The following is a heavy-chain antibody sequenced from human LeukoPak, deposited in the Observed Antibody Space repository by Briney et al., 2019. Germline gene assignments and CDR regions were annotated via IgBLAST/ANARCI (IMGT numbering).Heavy chain of an antibody. Sequence: PSETLSLTCTVSGYSISSGYYWGWIRQPPGKGLEWIGSIYHSGSTYYNPSLKSRVTISVDTSKNQFSLKLSSVTAADTAVYYCGRLGGREAASPLNWFDPWGQGTLVTVSS. V-gene: IGHV4-38-2*02. J-gene: IGHJ5*02. D-gene: IGHD6-13*01. CDR2: IYHSGST. CDR1: GYSISSGYY. CDR3: GRLGGREAASPLNWFDP.